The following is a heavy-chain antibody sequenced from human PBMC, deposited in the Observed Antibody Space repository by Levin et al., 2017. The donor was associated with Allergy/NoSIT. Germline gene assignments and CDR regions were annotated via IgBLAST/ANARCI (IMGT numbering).Heavy chain of an antibody. J-gene: IGHJ6*02. Sequence: SGPTLVKPTQTLTLTCTFSGFSLSPGGMCVTWIRQPPGKALEWLALIDWTDDKSYSTSLKTRLTISNDTSKNQVVLTLTNVDPVDTGTYYCARISMNWNSNYYAMDVWGQGTTVTVSS. CDR1: GFSLSPGGMC. CDR2: IDWTDDK. CDR3: ARISMNWNSNYYAMDV. D-gene: IGHD1-7*01. V-gene: IGHV2-70*01.